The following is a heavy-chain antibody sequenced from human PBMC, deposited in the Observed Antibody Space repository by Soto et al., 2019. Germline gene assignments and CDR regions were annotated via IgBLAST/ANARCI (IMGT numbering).Heavy chain of an antibody. Sequence: SETLSLTCTVSGGSISSGGYYWSWIRQHPGKGLEWIGYIYYSGSTYYNPSLKSRVTISVDRSKNQMSLRLTSVTAADTAVYYCARLYWSYYASSGYLDQWGQGTLVTVSS. D-gene: IGHD3-22*01. CDR1: GGSISSGGYY. J-gene: IGHJ4*02. CDR2: IYYSGST. CDR3: ARLYWSYYASSGYLDQ. V-gene: IGHV4-30-4*08.